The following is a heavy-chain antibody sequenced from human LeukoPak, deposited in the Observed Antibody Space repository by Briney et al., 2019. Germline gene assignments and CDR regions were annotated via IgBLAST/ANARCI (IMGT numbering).Heavy chain of an antibody. CDR1: SGFA. V-gene: IGHV3-23*01. J-gene: IGHJ4*02. CDR2: INGRGDDT. Sequence: PGESLRLSCAAFSGFAMSWVRQAPGKGLEWVSAINGRGDDTYYPDSVKGRFTISRDNSNNTLYLQMNSLRAEDTAVYYCAKRLLHGSGSYYNENSFDYWGQGTLVTVSS. D-gene: IGHD3-10*01. CDR3: AKRLLHGSGSYYNENSFDY.